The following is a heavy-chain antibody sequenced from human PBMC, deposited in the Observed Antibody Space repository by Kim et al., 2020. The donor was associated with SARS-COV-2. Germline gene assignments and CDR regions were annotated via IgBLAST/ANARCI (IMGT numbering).Heavy chain of an antibody. V-gene: IGHV4-59*13. CDR1: GGSISSYY. CDR3: ARSQSRYCSGGSCYSSGYFDL. CDR2: IYYSGST. Sequence: SETLSLTCTVSGGSISSYYWSWIRQPPGKGLEWIGYIYYSGSTNYNPSLKSRVTISVDTSKNQFSLKLSSVTAADTAVYYCARSQSRYCSGGSCYSSGYFDLWGRGTLVTVSS. D-gene: IGHD2-15*01. J-gene: IGHJ2*01.